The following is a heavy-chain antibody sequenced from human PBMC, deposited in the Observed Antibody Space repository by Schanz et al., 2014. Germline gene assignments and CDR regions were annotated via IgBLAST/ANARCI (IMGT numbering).Heavy chain of an antibody. CDR2: INSSTVNQ. V-gene: IGHV7-4-1*01. Sequence: QVQLVQSGSELTRPGASVKVSCKASGYTLTHYAMNWVRQAPRQGPECMGWINSSTVNQTYAPAFTGRLVFSLATSVSTAYLQILGLQAEDSAVIYCARGRGGNTDYEEAAYGGPGARVTASS. CDR1: GYTLTHYA. D-gene: IGHD5-12*01. J-gene: IGHJ4*02. CDR3: ARGRGGNTDYEEAAY.